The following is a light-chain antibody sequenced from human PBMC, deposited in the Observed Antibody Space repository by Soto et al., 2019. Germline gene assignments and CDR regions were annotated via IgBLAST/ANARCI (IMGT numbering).Light chain of an antibody. J-gene: IGLJ2*01. V-gene: IGLV2-14*03. Sequence: QSALTQPASVSGSPGQSITISCTGTSSDVGGYNYVSWYQQHPGKAPKLMIYDVSNRPSGVSNRFSGSKSGKTASLTISGLLAEDEADYYCSSYTSSSTLVVFGGGTKLTVL. CDR1: SSDVGGYNY. CDR3: SSYTSSSTLVV. CDR2: DVS.